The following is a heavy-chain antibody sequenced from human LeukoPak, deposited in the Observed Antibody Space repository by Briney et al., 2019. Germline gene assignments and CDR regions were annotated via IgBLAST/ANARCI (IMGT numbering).Heavy chain of an antibody. Sequence: SETLSLTCTVSGGSISSNYWTWIRQPPGKGLEWIGYIYNSGSTDYNPSLKSRVTISVDTSKNQFSLKLSSVTAADTAIYYCPRAWAAPHPFDYWGQGTLVTVSS. CDR2: IYNSGST. CDR3: PRAWAAPHPFDY. CDR1: GGSISSNY. D-gene: IGHD6-6*01. J-gene: IGHJ4*02. V-gene: IGHV4-59*01.